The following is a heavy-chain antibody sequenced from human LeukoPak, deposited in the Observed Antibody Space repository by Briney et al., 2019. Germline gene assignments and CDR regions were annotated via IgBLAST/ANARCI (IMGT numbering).Heavy chain of an antibody. CDR1: GGSISSYY. D-gene: IGHD2-21*02. CDR2: IYYSGST. Sequence: SETLSLTCTVSGGSISSYYWSWIRQPPGKGLEWIGYIYYSGSTNYNPSLKSRVTISVDTSKNQFSLKLSSVTAADTAVYYCARTTHIVVVTAHYYYGMDAWGQGTTVTVSS. CDR3: ARTTHIVVVTAHYYYGMDA. V-gene: IGHV4-59*08. J-gene: IGHJ6*02.